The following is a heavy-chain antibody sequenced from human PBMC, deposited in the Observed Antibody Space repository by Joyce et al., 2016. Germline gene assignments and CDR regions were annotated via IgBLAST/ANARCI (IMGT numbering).Heavy chain of an antibody. D-gene: IGHD2-2*01. V-gene: IGHV1-2*02. CDR3: ARDSTTSPSYYYYMDV. J-gene: IGHJ6*03. Sequence: QVHLVQSGAEVKKPGASVKVSCKASGYTFIGYDIHWVRQAPGQGLEWRGWINPDSGDTNKAQKFQGRVTMTRETSITTAYMELSSLTSDDTAVYYCARDSTTSPSYYYYMDVWGKGTTVTVSS. CDR1: GYTFIGYD. CDR2: INPDSGDT.